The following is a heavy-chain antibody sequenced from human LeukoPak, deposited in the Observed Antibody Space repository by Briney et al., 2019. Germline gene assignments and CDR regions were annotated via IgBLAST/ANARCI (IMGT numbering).Heavy chain of an antibody. Sequence: GGSLRLSCAASGFTFSSYSMNWVRQAPGKGLEWVSSISYSSSYIYYVDSVKGRFTISRDNAKNSLYLQMNSLRAEDTAVYYCTRMQQLNGMDVWGQGTTVTVSS. CDR1: GFTFSSYS. J-gene: IGHJ6*02. CDR2: ISYSSSYI. CDR3: TRMQQLNGMDV. D-gene: IGHD6-13*01. V-gene: IGHV3-21*01.